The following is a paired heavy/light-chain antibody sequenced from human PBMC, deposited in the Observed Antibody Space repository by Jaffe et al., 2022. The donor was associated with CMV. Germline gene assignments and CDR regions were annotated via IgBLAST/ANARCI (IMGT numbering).Light chain of an antibody. CDR1: ALPKKY. CDR2: EDR. J-gene: IGLJ3*02. V-gene: IGLV3-10*01. CDR3: YSVDTTGDHRV. Sequence: SYELTQPPSVSVSPGQTARITCSGDALPKKYAYWYQQKSGQAPVVVIYEDRKRPSGIPERFSGSSSGTLATLTISGAQVEDEGDYYCYSVDTTGDHRVFGGGTKLTVL.
Heavy chain of an antibody. CDR1: GYPFTGYF. CDR3: ARPQSDKSVFYSPNAAEYFQY. Sequence: QVQLVQSGADVKKPGASVKVSCKASGYPFTGYFMHWVRQAPGQGLEWMGRIDLESGVRNYAQKFQGRVTMTRDTSITTAYMELSGLRSDDTAVYYCARPQSDKSVFYSPNAAEYFQYWGQGTLVTVSS. J-gene: IGHJ1*01. CDR2: IDLESGVR. D-gene: IGHD3-22*01. V-gene: IGHV1-2*02.